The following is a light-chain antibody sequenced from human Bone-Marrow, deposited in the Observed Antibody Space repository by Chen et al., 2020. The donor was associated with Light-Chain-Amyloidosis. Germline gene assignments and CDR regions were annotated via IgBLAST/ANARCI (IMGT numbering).Light chain of an antibody. J-gene: IGKJ4*01. V-gene: IGKV2-28*01. CDR3: MQLLQTPPT. CDR2: MGS. CDR1: QSLLQSNGFNF. Sequence: DIVITQSPPSLPVTPAEPASISCSSNQSLLQSNGFNFLDWYLQRPGQSPHLLIYMGSIRASGVPDRFSGSGSDTDFTLQSSRVEAGDVGMYYCMQLLQTPPTFGGGTKVEI.